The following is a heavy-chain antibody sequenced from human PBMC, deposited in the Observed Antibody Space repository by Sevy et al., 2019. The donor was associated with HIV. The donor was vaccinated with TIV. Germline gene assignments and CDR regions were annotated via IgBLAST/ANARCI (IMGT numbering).Heavy chain of an antibody. CDR3: ARETGISTGKRQYYFDY. D-gene: IGHD2-8*02. V-gene: IGHV1-2*04. CDR1: GYTFTGYY. J-gene: IGHJ4*02. CDR2: INPNSGGT. Sequence: ASVKVSCKASGYTFTGYYIHWVRQAPGQGLEWMGWINPNSGGTNYAQKFQGWVTMTRDTSISTAYMELGRLRSDDTAVYYCARETGISTGKRQYYFDYWGQGTLVTVSS.